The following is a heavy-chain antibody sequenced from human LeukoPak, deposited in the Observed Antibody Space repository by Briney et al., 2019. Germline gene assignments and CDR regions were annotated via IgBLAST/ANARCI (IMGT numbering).Heavy chain of an antibody. V-gene: IGHV3-30*02. D-gene: IGHD2-2*01. J-gene: IGHJ4*02. CDR2: IRYDGSNK. Sequence: GGSLRLSCAASGFSFSSYGMSWVRQAPGKGLEWVAFIRYDGSNKYYADSVKGRFTISRDNSKNTLYLQMNSLRAEDTAVYYCAKDRTSHCDYWGQGTLVTVSS. CDR3: AKDRTSHCDY. CDR1: GFSFSSYG.